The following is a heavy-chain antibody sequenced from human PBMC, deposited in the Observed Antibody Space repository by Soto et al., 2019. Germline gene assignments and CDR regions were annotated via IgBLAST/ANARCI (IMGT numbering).Heavy chain of an antibody. V-gene: IGHV4-34*01. J-gene: IGHJ5*01. Sequence: PSETVSLKCAVDGGSFSGCYWRWIGQPPGKGLEWIGEINHSGSTNYNPSLKSRVTISVDTSKNQFSLKLSSVTAADTAVYYCATCRRVPDSWSGNSFLPGDRSNS. CDR3: ATCRRVPDSWSGNSFLPGDRSNS. D-gene: IGHD3-3*01. CDR2: INHSGST. CDR1: GGSFSGCY.